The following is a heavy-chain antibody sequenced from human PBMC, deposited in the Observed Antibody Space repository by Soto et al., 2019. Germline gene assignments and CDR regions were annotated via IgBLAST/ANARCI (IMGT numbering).Heavy chain of an antibody. CDR2: ISGSGGST. D-gene: IGHD3-3*01. V-gene: IGHV3-23*01. Sequence: VGSLRLSCAASGFTFSSYAMSWVRQAPGKGLEWVSAISGSGGSTYYADSVKGRFTISRDNSKNMLYLQMNSLRAEDTAVYYCAKTYDFWSGYYMPYYYYYGMDVWGQGTTVTVSS. J-gene: IGHJ6*02. CDR1: GFTFSSYA. CDR3: AKTYDFWSGYYMPYYYYYGMDV.